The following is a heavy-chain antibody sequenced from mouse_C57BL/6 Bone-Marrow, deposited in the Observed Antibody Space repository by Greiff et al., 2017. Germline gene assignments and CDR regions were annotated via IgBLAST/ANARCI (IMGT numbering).Heavy chain of an antibody. CDR3: ARSSYCYFDV. Sequence: QVQLQQSGAELVRPGTSVKVSCKASGYAFTNYLIEWVKQRPGQGLEWIGVINPGSGGTNYNEKFKGKATLTADKSSSTAYMQLSSLTSEDSAVYFCARSSYCYFDVWGTGTTVTVSS. CDR2: INPGSGGT. CDR1: GYAFTNYL. V-gene: IGHV1-54*01. D-gene: IGHD1-1*01. J-gene: IGHJ1*03.